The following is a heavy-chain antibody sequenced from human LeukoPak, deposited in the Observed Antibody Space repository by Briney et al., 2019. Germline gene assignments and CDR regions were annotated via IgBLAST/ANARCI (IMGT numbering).Heavy chain of an antibody. Sequence: GGSPRLSCVASGFTFSSNWMHWVRQGPGKGLVWVSRINSDGSETSHADSVKGRFTISRDNAKNTLYLQMNSLRAEDTAVYYCARAGEGLLAYSFDIWGQGTMVTVSS. V-gene: IGHV3-74*01. CDR3: ARAGEGLLAYSFDI. D-gene: IGHD3-3*01. CDR1: GFTFSSNW. CDR2: INSDGSET. J-gene: IGHJ3*02.